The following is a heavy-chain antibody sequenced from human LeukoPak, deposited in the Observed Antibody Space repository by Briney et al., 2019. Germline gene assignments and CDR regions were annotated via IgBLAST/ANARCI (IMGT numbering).Heavy chain of an antibody. CDR1: VFTFSSYS. Sequence: GGSLRLSCAASVFTFSSYSMNWVRQAPGKGLEWVSSISSSSSYIYYADSVKGRFTISRDNSKNTLYLQMNSLRAEDTAVYYCAKRYDFWGFDPWGQGTLVTVSS. J-gene: IGHJ5*02. CDR2: ISSSSSYI. V-gene: IGHV3-21*04. D-gene: IGHD3-3*01. CDR3: AKRYDFWGFDP.